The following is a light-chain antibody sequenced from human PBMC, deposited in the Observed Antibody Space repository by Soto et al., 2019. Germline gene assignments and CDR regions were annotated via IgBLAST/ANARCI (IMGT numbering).Light chain of an antibody. CDR2: GAS. Sequence: EIVMTQSPATLSVSPGERATLSCRASQSISSNLAWYQHNPGQAPRLLIYGASTRATGIPARFSGSGSGTEFTLTFISLQAEDFAGYYCQQYNNWVLTFGGGTKVEIK. CDR1: QSISSN. J-gene: IGKJ4*01. V-gene: IGKV3D-15*01. CDR3: QQYNNWVLT.